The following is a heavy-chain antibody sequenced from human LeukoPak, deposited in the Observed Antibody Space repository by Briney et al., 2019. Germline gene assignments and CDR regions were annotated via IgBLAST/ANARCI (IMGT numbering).Heavy chain of an antibody. Sequence: GASVKVSCKASGYTFTSYAMHWVRQAPGQRLEWMGWINAGNGNTKYSQKFQGRVTITRDTSASTAYMELSSLRSEDTAVYYCATLKYSSSWDLWFDPWGQGTLVTVSS. D-gene: IGHD6-13*01. CDR2: INAGNGNT. V-gene: IGHV1-3*01. CDR3: ATLKYSSSWDLWFDP. CDR1: GYTFTSYA. J-gene: IGHJ5*02.